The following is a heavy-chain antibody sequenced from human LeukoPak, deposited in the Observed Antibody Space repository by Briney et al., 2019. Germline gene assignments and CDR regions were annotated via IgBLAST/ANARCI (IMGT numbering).Heavy chain of an antibody. J-gene: IGHJ4*02. CDR2: INPNSGGT. D-gene: IGHD2-15*01. Sequence: ASVKVFCKASGYTFTGYYMHWVRQAPGQGLEWMGRINPNSGGTNYAQKFQGRVTMTRDTPISTAYMELSRLRSDDTAVYYCARDLDCSGGSCYSFDYWGQGTLVTVSS. CDR1: GYTFTGYY. V-gene: IGHV1-2*06. CDR3: ARDLDCSGGSCYSFDY.